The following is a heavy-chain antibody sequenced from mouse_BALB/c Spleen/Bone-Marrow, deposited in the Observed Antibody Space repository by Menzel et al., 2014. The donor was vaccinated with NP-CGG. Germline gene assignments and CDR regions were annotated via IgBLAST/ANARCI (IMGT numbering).Heavy chain of an antibody. Sequence: QVQLQQSGAELVKPGASVKLSCKASGYTFTCYWMHWVKQRPGQGLEWIGEINPSNGRTNYNEKFKTKATLTVDKSSSTAYMQLSSLTSEDSAVYYCARNYGNTDYWGQGTTLTVSS. CDR2: INPSNGRT. D-gene: IGHD2-1*01. V-gene: IGHV1S81*02. J-gene: IGHJ2*01. CDR3: ARNYGNTDY. CDR1: GYTFTCYW.